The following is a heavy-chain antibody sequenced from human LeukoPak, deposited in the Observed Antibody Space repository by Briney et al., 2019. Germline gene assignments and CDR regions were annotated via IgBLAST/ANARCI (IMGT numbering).Heavy chain of an antibody. Sequence: PSETLSLTCTVSGVSVNNYYWSWIRQPPGKGLEWIGYIYYSGNSDYNPSLKSRVTISVATSKNQFSLKLTSVTPADTAVYFCARFYHSPISAFDIWGQGTVVTVSS. CDR1: GVSVNNYY. D-gene: IGHD3-22*01. J-gene: IGHJ3*02. CDR2: IYYSGNS. CDR3: ARFYHSPISAFDI. V-gene: IGHV4-59*02.